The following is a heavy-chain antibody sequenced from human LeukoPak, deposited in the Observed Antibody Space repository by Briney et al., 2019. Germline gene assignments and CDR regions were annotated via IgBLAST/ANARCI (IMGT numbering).Heavy chain of an antibody. CDR1: GFTFRSYW. Sequence: PGGSLRLSCAASGFTFRSYWMGWVRQAPGKGLEWVANIKQDGSEKYYVDSVKGRFTISRDNADNSLYLQMSSLRAEDTAVYYCAREGYYFEFWGQGTLVTVSS. V-gene: IGHV3-7*01. CDR2: IKQDGSEK. J-gene: IGHJ4*02. CDR3: AREGYYFEF.